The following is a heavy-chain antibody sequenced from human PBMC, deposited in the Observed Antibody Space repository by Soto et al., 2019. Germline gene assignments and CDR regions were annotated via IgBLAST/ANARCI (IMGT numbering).Heavy chain of an antibody. CDR1: GYTFTSYA. J-gene: IGHJ6*02. Sequence: ASVKVSCKASGYTFTSYAMHWVRQAPGQRLEWMGWINAGNGNTKYSQKFQGRVTITRDTSASTAYMELSSLRSEDTAVYYCARSAGRYSSGWYQYYYYGMDVWGQGTTVTVSS. D-gene: IGHD6-19*01. V-gene: IGHV1-3*01. CDR2: INAGNGNT. CDR3: ARSAGRYSSGWYQYYYYGMDV.